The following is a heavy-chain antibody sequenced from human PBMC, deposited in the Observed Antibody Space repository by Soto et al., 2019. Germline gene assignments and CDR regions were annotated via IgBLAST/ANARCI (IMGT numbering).Heavy chain of an antibody. CDR3: ARAGCDGGSCYTLVGLRHGMDV. CDR2: ISYDGNNK. CDR1: GFTFSSDA. D-gene: IGHD2-15*01. Sequence: QVQLVESGGGVVQPGRSLRLSCAASGFTFSSDAMYWVRQAPGKGLEWVAVISYDGNNKYYADSVKGRFTISRDNSENTLYRQMNSLRDEDTAVYYCARAGCDGGSCYTLVGLRHGMDVWGQGTTVTVSS. J-gene: IGHJ6*02. V-gene: IGHV3-30-3*01.